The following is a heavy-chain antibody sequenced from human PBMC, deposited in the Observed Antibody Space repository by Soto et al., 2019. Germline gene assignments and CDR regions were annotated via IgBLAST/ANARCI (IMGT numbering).Heavy chain of an antibody. CDR3: ATPVRKYSGYDRGQVDY. J-gene: IGHJ4*02. CDR1: GGSISSSSYY. CDR2: IYYSGST. D-gene: IGHD5-12*01. Sequence: SETLSLTCTVSGGSISSSSYYWGWIRQPPGKGLEWIGSIYYSGSTYYNPSLKSRVTISVDTSKNQFSLKLSSVTAADTAVYYCATPVRKYSGYDRGQVDYWGQGTLVTVSS. V-gene: IGHV4-39*01.